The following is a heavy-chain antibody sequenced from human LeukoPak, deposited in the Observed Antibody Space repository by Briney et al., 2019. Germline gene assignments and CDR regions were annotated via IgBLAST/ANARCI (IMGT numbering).Heavy chain of an antibody. D-gene: IGHD5-18*01. V-gene: IGHV4-39*01. Sequence: SETLSLTCTVSGGSISSSSAYWGWIRPPPGKGLEWIGSIYYSKNTYYNPSLKSRVTISADTSKNQFSPTLGSVSATDTAVYYCVSPRGFSYGYFDYWGQGTLVTVSS. CDR3: VSPRGFSYGYFDY. CDR1: GGSISSSSAY. CDR2: IYYSKNT. J-gene: IGHJ4*02.